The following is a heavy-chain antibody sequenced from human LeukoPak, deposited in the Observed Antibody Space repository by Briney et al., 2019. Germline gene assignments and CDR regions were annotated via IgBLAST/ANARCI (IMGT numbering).Heavy chain of an antibody. CDR1: EFTFSTYA. CDR2: ISYDGGFE. V-gene: IGHV3-30*04. CDR3: AGQYYHISTGHHNWFAP. Sequence: PGRSLRLSCAASEFTFSTYAMHWVRQAPGKGLEWVALISYDGGFERYADSVKSRFTISRDNSKNTLYLQMNSLTTEDTAVYYCAGQYYHISTGHHNWFAPWGQGTLVTVSS. J-gene: IGHJ5*02. D-gene: IGHD3-9*01.